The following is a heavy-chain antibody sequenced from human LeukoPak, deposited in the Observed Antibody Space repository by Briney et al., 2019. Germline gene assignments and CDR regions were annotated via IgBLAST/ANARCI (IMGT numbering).Heavy chain of an antibody. CDR3: AKDFVGPDDY. CDR1: GFTFSSYW. CDR2: IDSNGRTI. J-gene: IGHJ4*02. Sequence: GGSLRLSCAASGFTFSSYWMHWVRQAPGKGLVRVSRIDSNGRTINYADSVKGRFTISRDNANSMLYLQMNSLRAEDSAVYYCAKDFVGPDDYWGQGTLVTVSS. D-gene: IGHD1-26*01. V-gene: IGHV3-74*01.